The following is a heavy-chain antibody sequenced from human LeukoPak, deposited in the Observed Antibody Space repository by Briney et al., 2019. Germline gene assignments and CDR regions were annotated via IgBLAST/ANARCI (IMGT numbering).Heavy chain of an antibody. V-gene: IGHV3-66*02. CDR1: GFTVSSNY. D-gene: IGHD3-3*01. Sequence: GGSLRLSCAASGFTVSSNYMSWVRQAPGKGLEWVSVIYSGGSTYYADSVKGRLTISRDNSKNTLYLQMNSLRAEDTAVYYCAREVVGITIFGVVDYWGQGTLVTVSS. CDR3: AREVVGITIFGVVDY. J-gene: IGHJ4*02. CDR2: IYSGGST.